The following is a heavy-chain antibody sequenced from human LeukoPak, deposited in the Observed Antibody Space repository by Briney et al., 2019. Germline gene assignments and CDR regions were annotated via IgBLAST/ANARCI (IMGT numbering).Heavy chain of an antibody. J-gene: IGHJ4*02. CDR2: ISYDGSTK. CDR3: AKEGTAQISTWYDY. CDR1: GVTLSSYG. V-gene: IGHV3-30*18. Sequence: PGRSLRLSCAASGVTLSSYGMHWVRQAPGKGLEWVAVISYDGSTKYYSDSVKDRFTISRDNSKNTLYLQMNSLRDEDTAVYYCAKEGTAQISTWYDYWSQGTLVTVSS. D-gene: IGHD2-2*01.